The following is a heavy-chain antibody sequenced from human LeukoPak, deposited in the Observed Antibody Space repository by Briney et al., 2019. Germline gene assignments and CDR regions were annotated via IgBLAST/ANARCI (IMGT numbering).Heavy chain of an antibody. Sequence: SETLSLTCTVSGGSISGYYWSWVRQPPGKGLEWIGYIYYSGSTNYNPSLKSRLIISVDTSKNQFSLRLSSVTAADTAVYYCARETVTTTNGMDVWGKGTTVTVSS. CDR2: IYYSGST. CDR3: ARETVTTTNGMDV. CDR1: GGSISGYY. V-gene: IGHV4-59*01. D-gene: IGHD4-17*01. J-gene: IGHJ6*04.